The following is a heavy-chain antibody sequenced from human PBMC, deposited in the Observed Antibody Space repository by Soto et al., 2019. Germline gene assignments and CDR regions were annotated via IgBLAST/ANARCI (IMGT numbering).Heavy chain of an antibody. V-gene: IGHV4-34*01. Sequence: QVQLQQWGAGLLKPSETLSLTCAVYGGSFNSYFWNWIRQPPGRGLEWIGEINHSGSINYNPSLKSRVSISVDTSKHQLSLKLRSVTAADTAVYYCARGTRGGWYFDLWGRGTPVTVSS. CDR2: INHSGSI. CDR3: ARGTRGGWYFDL. J-gene: IGHJ2*01. CDR1: GGSFNSYF.